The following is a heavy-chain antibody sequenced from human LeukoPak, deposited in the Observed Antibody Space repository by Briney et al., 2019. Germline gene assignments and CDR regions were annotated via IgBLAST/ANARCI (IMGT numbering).Heavy chain of an antibody. CDR3: ARVSIVYGMDV. Sequence: SETLSLTCSVSGGSISSDYWSWIRQPPGKGLEWIGYMYYSGSTNYNPSLKSRVTISLATSKRQFSLKLSSVTAADTAVYYSARVSIVYGMDVWGQGTTVTVSS. V-gene: IGHV4-59*01. CDR1: GGSISSDY. D-gene: IGHD3-3*02. J-gene: IGHJ6*02. CDR2: MYYSGST.